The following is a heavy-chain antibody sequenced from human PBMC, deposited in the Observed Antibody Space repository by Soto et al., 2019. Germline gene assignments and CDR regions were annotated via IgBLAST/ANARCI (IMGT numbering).Heavy chain of an antibody. V-gene: IGHV1-18*01. CDR3: ARRGDILTGQGVWFDP. Sequence: GASVKVSCKASGYTFTSYGISWVRQAPGKGLEWMGWISAYNGNTNYAQKLQGRVTMTTDTSTSTAYMELRSLRSDDTAVYYCARRGDILTGQGVWFDPWGQGTLVTVSS. CDR2: ISAYNGNT. J-gene: IGHJ5*02. CDR1: GYTFTSYG. D-gene: IGHD3-9*01.